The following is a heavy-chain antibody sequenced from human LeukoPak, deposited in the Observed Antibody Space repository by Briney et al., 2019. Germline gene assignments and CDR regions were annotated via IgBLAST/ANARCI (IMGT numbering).Heavy chain of an antibody. CDR1: GGSISSYY. CDR3: ARERAVVDDAFDI. D-gene: IGHD6-19*01. CDR2: IYYSGSN. V-gene: IGHV4-59*12. J-gene: IGHJ3*02. Sequence: PSETLSLTCTVSGGSISSYYWSWIRQPPGKGLEWIGYIYYSGSNNYNPSLKSRVTISVDTSKNQFSLKLSSVPAADTAVYYCARERAVVDDAFDIWGQGTMVTVSS.